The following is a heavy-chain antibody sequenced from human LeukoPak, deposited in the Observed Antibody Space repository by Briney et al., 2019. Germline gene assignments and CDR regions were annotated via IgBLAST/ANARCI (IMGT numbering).Heavy chain of an antibody. J-gene: IGHJ4*02. V-gene: IGHV1-2*02. Sequence: ASVKVSCKASGYTFTGYYIHWVRQAPGQGLEWMGWINPNSGGTNYAQKFQGRVTMTRDTSISTAYMELSRLRSDDTAVYYCARGGWRRDGYKADCWGQGTLVTVSS. CDR3: ARGGWRRDGYKADC. CDR2: INPNSGGT. D-gene: IGHD5-24*01. CDR1: GYTFTGYY.